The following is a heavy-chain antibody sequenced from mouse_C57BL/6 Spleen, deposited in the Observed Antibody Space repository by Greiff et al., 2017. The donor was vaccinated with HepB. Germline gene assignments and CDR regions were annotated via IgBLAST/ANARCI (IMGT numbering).Heavy chain of an antibody. CDR2: IDPSDSYT. J-gene: IGHJ2*01. D-gene: IGHD1-1*01. Sequence: QVQLQQPGAELVKPGASVKLSCKASGYTFTSYWMQWVKQRPGQGLEWIGEIDPSDSYTNYNQKFKGKATLTVDTSSSTAYMQLSSLTSEDSAVYYCARRYYGSRYYFDYWGQGTTLTVSS. V-gene: IGHV1-50*01. CDR1: GYTFTSYW. CDR3: ARRYYGSRYYFDY.